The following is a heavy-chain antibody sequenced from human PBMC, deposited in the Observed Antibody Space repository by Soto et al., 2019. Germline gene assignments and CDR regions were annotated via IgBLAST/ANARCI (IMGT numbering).Heavy chain of an antibody. Sequence: EVQLVESGGGLVQPGGSLRVSCAASGFTFSTYSMNWVRQAPGKGLEWVSYISSGSSPIYYADSVKGRFTISRDNAKNSLYLQMNSLRAEDTALYYCARGASYGMDVWGQGTTVTVSS. CDR2: ISSGSSPI. J-gene: IGHJ6*02. V-gene: IGHV3-48*01. CDR1: GFTFSTYS. CDR3: ARGASYGMDV.